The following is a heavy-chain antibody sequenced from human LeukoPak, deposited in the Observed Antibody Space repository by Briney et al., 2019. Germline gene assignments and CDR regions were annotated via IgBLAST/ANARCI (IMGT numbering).Heavy chain of an antibody. V-gene: IGHV7-4-1*02. Sequence: ASVKVSCKSSGYTFTTYAINWVRQAPGQGLEWMGWINTNTGNPTYAQGFTGRFVFSLDTSDNTPYLQISSLQAEDTAVYYCASFFCTSALCYYLDYWGQGTLVTVSS. CDR3: ASFFCTSALCYYLDY. CDR1: GYTFTTYA. CDR2: INTNTGNP. D-gene: IGHD2-8*01. J-gene: IGHJ4*02.